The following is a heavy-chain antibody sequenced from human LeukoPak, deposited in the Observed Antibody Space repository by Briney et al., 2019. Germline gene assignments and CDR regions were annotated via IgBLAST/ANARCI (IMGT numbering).Heavy chain of an antibody. V-gene: IGHV4-30-4*08. Sequence: SETLSLTCTVSGGSISSGGYYWSWIRQHPGKGLEWIGYIYYSGSTYYNPSLKSRVTISVDTSKNQFSLKLSSVTAADTAVYYCARTVVTLNKYYFDYWGQGTLVTVSS. J-gene: IGHJ4*02. CDR3: ARTVVTLNKYYFDY. CDR2: IYYSGST. D-gene: IGHD4-23*01. CDR1: GGSISSGGYY.